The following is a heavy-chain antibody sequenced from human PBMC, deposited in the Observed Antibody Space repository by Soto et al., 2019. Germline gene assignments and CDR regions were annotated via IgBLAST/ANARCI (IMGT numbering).Heavy chain of an antibody. CDR3: TGDASRGSNARGWFDP. CDR2: ISSNSAYI. V-gene: IGHV3-21*01. Sequence: GGSLRLSCAASGFTFRSFTMNWVRQAPGKGLEWVSTISSNSAYIYYTDALRGRFTISRDNAKNSLHLQMHSLRAEDTAVYYCTGDASRGSNARGWFDPWGQGTLVTVSS. J-gene: IGHJ5*02. D-gene: IGHD6-13*01. CDR1: GFTFRSFT.